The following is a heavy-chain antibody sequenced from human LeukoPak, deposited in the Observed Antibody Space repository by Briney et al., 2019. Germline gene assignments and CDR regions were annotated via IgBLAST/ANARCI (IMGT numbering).Heavy chain of an antibody. V-gene: IGHV1-2*02. J-gene: IGHJ4*02. CDR1: GYTFTGYY. CDR3: ARGVPPSYSSAWYVNY. CDR2: INPNSGDI. D-gene: IGHD6-19*01. Sequence: ASVKVSCKASGYTFTGYYMHWVRQAPGQGLEWMGWINPNSGDINYAQKFQGRVTMTRDTSISTAYMELSRLGSDDTAVYYCARGVPPSYSSAWYVNYWGQGALVTVSS.